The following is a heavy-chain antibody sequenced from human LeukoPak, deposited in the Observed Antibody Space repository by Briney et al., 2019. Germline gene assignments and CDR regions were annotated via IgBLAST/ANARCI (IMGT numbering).Heavy chain of an antibody. J-gene: IGHJ4*02. CDR2: IYTSGST. V-gene: IGHV4-61*02. CDR1: GGSISSGSYY. CDR3: ARLSRDGYNFVDY. D-gene: IGHD5-24*01. Sequence: KPSETLSLTCTVSGGSISSGSYYWSWIRQPAGKGLEWIGRIYTSGSTNYNPSLKSRVTISVDTSKNQFSLKLSSVTAADTAVYYCARLSRDGYNFVDYWGLGTLVTVSS.